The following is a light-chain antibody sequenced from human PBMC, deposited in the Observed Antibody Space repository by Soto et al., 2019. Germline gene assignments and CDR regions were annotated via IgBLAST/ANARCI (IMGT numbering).Light chain of an antibody. V-gene: IGKV3-11*01. CDR3: QQRNMWPIT. CDR1: QSFRCL. CDR2: DAY. J-gene: IGKJ5*01. Sequence: EVVLTQSPVTLSLSPGERATLSCSASQSFRCLLAWYQQKPGHAPRLLIYDAYNRATGIPPRFSGSGSGTDFTLTISSLEPEDSAVYYCQQRNMWPITFGQGTRLEIK.